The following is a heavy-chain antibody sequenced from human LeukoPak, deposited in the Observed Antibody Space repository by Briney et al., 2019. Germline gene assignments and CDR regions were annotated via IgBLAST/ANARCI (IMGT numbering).Heavy chain of an antibody. V-gene: IGHV3-30-3*01. CDR1: GFTFSSYA. Sequence: GRSLRLSCAASGFTFSSYAMHWVRQAPGKGLEWVAVISYDGSNKYYADSVKGRFTISRDNSKNTLYLQMNSLRAEDTAVYYCARGENLEVFDYWGQGTLVTVSS. J-gene: IGHJ4*02. D-gene: IGHD1-1*01. CDR2: ISYDGSNK. CDR3: ARGENLEVFDY.